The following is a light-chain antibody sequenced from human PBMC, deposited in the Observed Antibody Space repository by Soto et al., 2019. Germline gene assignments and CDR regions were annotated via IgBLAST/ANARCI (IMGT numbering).Light chain of an antibody. Sequence: QSVLTQPPSVSEAPRQRVTISCSGSSSNIGNNAVNWYRQLPGKAPKLLIYYDDLLPSGVSDRFSGSKSGTSASLAISGLQSEDEADYYCAAWDDSLNGLVFGTGTKVTVL. CDR1: SSNIGNNA. CDR3: AAWDDSLNGLV. V-gene: IGLV1-36*01. CDR2: YDD. J-gene: IGLJ1*01.